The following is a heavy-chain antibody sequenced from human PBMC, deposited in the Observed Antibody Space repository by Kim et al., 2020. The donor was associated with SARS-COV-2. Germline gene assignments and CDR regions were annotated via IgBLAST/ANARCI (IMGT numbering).Heavy chain of an antibody. J-gene: IGHJ4*02. V-gene: IGHV1-8*01. CDR3: ARLVPGDY. Sequence: SGNKGHEQKFQGRVTMTRNTSISTAYMELSSLRSEDTAVYYCARLVPGDYWGQGTLVTVSS. CDR2: SGNK.